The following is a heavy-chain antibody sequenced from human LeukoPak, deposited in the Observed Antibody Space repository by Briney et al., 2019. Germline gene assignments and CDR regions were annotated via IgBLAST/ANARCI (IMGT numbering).Heavy chain of an antibody. CDR2: INPNSGGT. D-gene: IGHD2-21*02. CDR3: ARGVTARGFYYYMDV. V-gene: IGHV1-2*02. Sequence: ASVKVSCKASEYTFTSYYMHWVRQAPGQGLEWMRWINPNSGGTSYAQKFQGRVTMTRDTSSGTAYMELSRLRSDDTAVYYCARGVTARGFYYYMDVWGKGTTVTISS. J-gene: IGHJ6*03. CDR1: EYTFTSYY.